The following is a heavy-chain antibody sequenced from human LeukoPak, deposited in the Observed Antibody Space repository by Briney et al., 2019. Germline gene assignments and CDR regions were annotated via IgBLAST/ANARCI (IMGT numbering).Heavy chain of an antibody. CDR1: VYTFTGYY. CDR3: AKIEAGYDILTGYSRGFDY. D-gene: IGHD3-9*01. CDR2: INPNSGGT. J-gene: IGHJ4*02. Sequence: ASVKVSCKASVYTFTGYYMHWVRQAPGQGLEWMGWINPNSGGTNYAQKCQGRVTMTRDTSISTAYMELSRLRSDDTAVYYCAKIEAGYDILTGYSRGFDYWGQGTLVTVSS. V-gene: IGHV1-2*02.